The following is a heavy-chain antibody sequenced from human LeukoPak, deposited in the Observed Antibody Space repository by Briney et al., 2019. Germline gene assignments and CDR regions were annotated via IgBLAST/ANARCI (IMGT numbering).Heavy chain of an antibody. CDR2: IYYSGST. D-gene: IGHD1-26*01. Sequence: SEALSLTCTVSGGSISSSSYYWGWIRQPPGKGLEWIGSIYYSGSTYYNPSLKSRVTISVDTSKNQFSLKLSSVTAADTAVYYCLGATTRGGDYWGQGTLVTVSS. CDR1: GGSISSSSYY. J-gene: IGHJ4*02. V-gene: IGHV4-39*01. CDR3: LGATTRGGDY.